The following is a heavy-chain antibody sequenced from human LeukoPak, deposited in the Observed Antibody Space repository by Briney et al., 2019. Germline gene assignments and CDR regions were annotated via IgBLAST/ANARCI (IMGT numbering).Heavy chain of an antibody. D-gene: IGHD3-3*01. CDR1: GGSISSSSYY. J-gene: IGHJ5*02. V-gene: IGHV4-39*01. CDR3: ARHKIFGVVTTNWFDP. Sequence: SETLSLTCTVSGGSISSSSYYWGWIRQPPGKGLEWIGSIYYSGSTYYNPSLKSRVTISVDTSKNQFSLKLSSVTAADTAVYYCARHKIFGVVTTNWFDPWGQGTLVTVSS. CDR2: IYYSGST.